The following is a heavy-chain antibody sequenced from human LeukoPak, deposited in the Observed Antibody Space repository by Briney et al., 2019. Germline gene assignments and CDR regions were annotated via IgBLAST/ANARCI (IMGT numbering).Heavy chain of an antibody. V-gene: IGHV3-7*01. CDR3: ASDRDYYDSSGYLFDY. D-gene: IGHD3-22*01. Sequence: PGGSLRLSCAASRFTFSSYWMSWVRQAPGKGLEWVANIKQDGSEKYYVDSVKGRFTISRDNAKNSLYLQMNSLRAEDTAVYYCASDRDYYDSSGYLFDYWGQGTLVTVSS. J-gene: IGHJ4*02. CDR1: RFTFSSYW. CDR2: IKQDGSEK.